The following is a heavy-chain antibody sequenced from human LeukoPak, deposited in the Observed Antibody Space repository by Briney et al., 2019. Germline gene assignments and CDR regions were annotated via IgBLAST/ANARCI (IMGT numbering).Heavy chain of an antibody. J-gene: IGHJ5*02. CDR1: GFTFSGYW. V-gene: IGHV3-74*01. CDR3: VSQLVGAAFDP. CDR2: IKSDGSMT. D-gene: IGHD2-8*02. Sequence: GGSLRLSCVASGFTFSGYWMHWVRQPPGKGLVWVSRIKSDGSMTNYADSVKGRFTISRDNTKNTLYLQMNSLRAEDTAVYYCVSQLVGAAFDPWGQGTLVTVSS.